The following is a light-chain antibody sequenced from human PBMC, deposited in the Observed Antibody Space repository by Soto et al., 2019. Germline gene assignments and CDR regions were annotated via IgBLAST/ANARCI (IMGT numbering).Light chain of an antibody. CDR2: NNN. CDR1: SSNIGSNS. Sequence: QSVLTQPPSASGTPGQRVTISCSGSSSNIGSNSVNWYQQFPGTAPKLLIYNNNQRPSGVPARFIGSKFGTSVSLAISGLQSEDEADYYCAAWDDSLNGVVIGGGTKLTVL. V-gene: IGLV1-44*01. CDR3: AAWDDSLNGVV. J-gene: IGLJ2*01.